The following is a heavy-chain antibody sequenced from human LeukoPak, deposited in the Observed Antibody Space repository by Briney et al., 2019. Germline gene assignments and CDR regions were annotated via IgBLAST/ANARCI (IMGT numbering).Heavy chain of an antibody. CDR2: IENNDGTT. CDR1: GLTFSNYA. Sequence: GGSLRLSCAASGLTFSNYAMSWVRQAPGKGLEWVSSIENNDGTTYYADSMKGRFTISRDKSKHMVYLQMNSLRAEDTAMYYCARDSPYYYDSSGYFPYWGQGTLVTVSS. V-gene: IGHV3-23*01. CDR3: ARDSPYYYDSSGYFPY. J-gene: IGHJ4*02. D-gene: IGHD3-22*01.